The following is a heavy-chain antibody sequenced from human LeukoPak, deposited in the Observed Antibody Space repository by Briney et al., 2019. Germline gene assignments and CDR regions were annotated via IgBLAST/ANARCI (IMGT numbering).Heavy chain of an antibody. V-gene: IGHV3-23*01. D-gene: IGHD6-13*01. J-gene: IGHJ5*01. Sequence: GGPLRLSCAASGFTFSSYAMSWVRQAPGKGLEWVSSISGSGTNTDYADSVKGRFTISRDNSKNTVNVQMNILRAEDTAVYYCAKATSPVHSRNWFDSWGQGTLVTVSS. CDR2: ISGSGTNT. CDR1: GFTFSSYA. CDR3: AKATSPVHSRNWFDS.